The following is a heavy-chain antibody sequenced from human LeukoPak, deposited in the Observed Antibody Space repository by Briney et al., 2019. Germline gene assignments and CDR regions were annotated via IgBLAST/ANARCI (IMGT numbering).Heavy chain of an antibody. D-gene: IGHD2-2*01. CDR3: ARRLTQYDCFDP. V-gene: IGHV6-1*01. CDR2: TYYMSTWYN. Sequence: SHTLSLTCAISGDSVSSNSVTWHWIRQSPSRGLEWLGRTYYMSTWYNDYAVSVRGRITVNPDTSKNQFSLHLNSVTPEDTAVYYCARRLTQYDCFDPWGQGILVTVSS. J-gene: IGHJ5*02. CDR1: GDSVSSNSVT.